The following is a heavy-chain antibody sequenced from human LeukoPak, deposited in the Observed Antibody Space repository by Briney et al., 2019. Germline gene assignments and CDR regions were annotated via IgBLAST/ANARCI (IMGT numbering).Heavy chain of an antibody. D-gene: IGHD4-17*01. CDR2: INHSGYT. Sequence: SETLSLTCAVSGVSFDDYYWSWVRQTPGKGLEWIGEINHSGYTNDNPSLKSRVTLSTDTSRKQFSLNLRSVTVADAGTYYCTRMTTGHDYWGQGTLVTVSS. CDR1: GVSFDDYY. V-gene: IGHV4-34*01. CDR3: TRMTTGHDY. J-gene: IGHJ4*02.